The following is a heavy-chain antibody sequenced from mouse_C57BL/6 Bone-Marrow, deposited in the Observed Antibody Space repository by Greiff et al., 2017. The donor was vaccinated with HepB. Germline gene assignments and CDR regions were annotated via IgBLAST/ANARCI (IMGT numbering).Heavy chain of an antibody. Sequence: VQLKESGGGLVKPGGSLKLSCAASGFTFSDYGMHWVRQAPEKGLEWVAYISSGSSTIYYADTVKGRFTISRDNAKNTLFLQMTRLRSEDTAMYYCARMGDYAFDYWGQGTTLPVSS. J-gene: IGHJ2*01. D-gene: IGHD2-4*01. CDR3: ARMGDYAFDY. CDR1: GFTFSDYG. CDR2: ISSGSSTI. V-gene: IGHV5-17*01.